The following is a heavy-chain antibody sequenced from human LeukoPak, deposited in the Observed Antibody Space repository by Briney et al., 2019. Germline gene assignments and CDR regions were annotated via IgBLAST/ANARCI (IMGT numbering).Heavy chain of an antibody. Sequence: GGSLRLSCAGSGFSFSNYAMSWVRQTPGKGLEWVLVIRGSGGITYYADSVKGRFSISRDNSKNTLYLQMNSLRAEDTAIYYCAKGSGMAARRSNYFDPWGQGTLATVSS. D-gene: IGHD6-6*01. V-gene: IGHV3-23*01. CDR1: GFSFSNYA. CDR3: AKGSGMAARRSNYFDP. CDR2: IRGSGGIT. J-gene: IGHJ5*02.